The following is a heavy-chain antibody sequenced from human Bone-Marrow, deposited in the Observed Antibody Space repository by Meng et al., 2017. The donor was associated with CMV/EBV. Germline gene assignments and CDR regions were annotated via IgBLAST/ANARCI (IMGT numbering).Heavy chain of an antibody. CDR1: GGTFSSYA. CDR3: AREGAYCGGDCYQGLDY. D-gene: IGHD2-21*01. J-gene: IGHJ4*02. V-gene: IGHV1-2*02. CDR2: INPNSGGT. Sequence: ASVKVSCKASGGTFSSYAISWVRQAPGQGLEWMGWINPNSGGTNYAQKFQGRVTMTRDTSISTAYMELSRLRSDDTAVYYCAREGAYCGGDCYQGLDYWGQGTLVTVSS.